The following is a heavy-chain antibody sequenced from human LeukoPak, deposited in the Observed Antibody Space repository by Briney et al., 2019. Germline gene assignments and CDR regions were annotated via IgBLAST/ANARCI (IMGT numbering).Heavy chain of an antibody. D-gene: IGHD6-13*01. CDR1: AFTFSTYW. CDR2: ISGDGSAT. Sequence: AGSLRLSCAASAFTFSTYWIHCVRQAPGKGLVWVSRISGDGSATTYADSMKGGFTVSRDNAKNTLYLQLSSLRAEDTAIYYCARTTGGPASTWAFDIWGQGTMVTVS. CDR3: ARTTGGPASTWAFDI. V-gene: IGHV3-74*01. J-gene: IGHJ3*02.